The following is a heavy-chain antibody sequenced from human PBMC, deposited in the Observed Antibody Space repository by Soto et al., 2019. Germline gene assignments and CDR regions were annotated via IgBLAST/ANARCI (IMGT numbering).Heavy chain of an antibody. CDR1: GFTFSSYA. J-gene: IGHJ6*02. CDR3: AELEQLAPYYYYGMDV. Sequence: GGSLRLSCAASGFTFSSYAMSWVRQAPGKGLEWVSAISGSGGSTYYADSVKGRFTISRDNSKNTLYLQMNSLRAEDTAVYYCAELEQLAPYYYYGMDVWGQGTTVTVSS. CDR2: ISGSGGST. D-gene: IGHD6-6*01. V-gene: IGHV3-23*01.